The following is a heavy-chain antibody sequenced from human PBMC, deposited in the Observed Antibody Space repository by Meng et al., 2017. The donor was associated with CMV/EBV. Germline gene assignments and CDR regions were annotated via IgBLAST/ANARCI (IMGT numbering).Heavy chain of an antibody. V-gene: IGHV2-5*02. CDR2: IYWDDDK. J-gene: IGHJ5*02. CDR1: GSXLSTSGVG. CDR3: AHSIPGYSSSWPELDWFDP. Sequence: QITLKESGPTLXXXXXTXTLXXXXSGSXLSTSGVGVGWIRQPPGKALEWLALIYWDDDKRYSPSLKSRLTITKDTSKNQVVLTMTNMDPVDTATYYCAHSIPGYSSSWPELDWFDPWGQGTLVTVSS. D-gene: IGHD6-13*01.